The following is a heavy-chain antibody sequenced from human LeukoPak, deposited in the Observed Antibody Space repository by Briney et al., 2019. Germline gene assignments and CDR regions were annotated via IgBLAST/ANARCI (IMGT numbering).Heavy chain of an antibody. CDR3: ARGPPNGEFDY. CDR1: GGSVSSGSYY. J-gene: IGHJ4*02. V-gene: IGHV4-61*01. CDR2: IYYSGST. D-gene: IGHD2-8*01. Sequence: SETLSLTCTVSGGSVSSGSYYWSWIRQPPGKGLEWIGYIYYSGSTNYNPSLKSRVTISVDTSKNQFSLKLSSVTAADTAVYYCARGPPNGEFDYWGQGTLVIVSS.